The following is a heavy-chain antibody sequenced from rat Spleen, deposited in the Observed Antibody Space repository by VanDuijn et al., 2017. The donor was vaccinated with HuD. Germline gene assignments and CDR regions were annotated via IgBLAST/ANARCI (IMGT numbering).Heavy chain of an antibody. J-gene: IGHJ3*01. CDR2: ISSGGGAT. D-gene: IGHD4-3*01. V-gene: IGHV5S10*01. CDR3: ATPYNSGYRWFAY. CDR1: GFTFSDYY. Sequence: EVQLVESGGGLVQPGRSLTLSCAASGFTFSDYYMAWVRQGPKKGLEWVATISSGGGATYYPDSVKGRFSISRDNVKSTLYLQMDSLRSEDTATYYCATPYNSGYRWFAYWGQGTLVTVSS.